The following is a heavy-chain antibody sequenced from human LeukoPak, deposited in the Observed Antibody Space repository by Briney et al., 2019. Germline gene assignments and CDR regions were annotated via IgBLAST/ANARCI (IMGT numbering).Heavy chain of an antibody. Sequence: SETLSLTCTVSGGPISSYFWNWIRQPAGKGLEWIGRIYTSGTTNYNTTLKSRLTMSIDTSKNQFSLRLSSVTAADTAVYYCVRSGGYCGDATCHVDYFALWGRGTLVTVSS. V-gene: IGHV4-4*07. CDR3: VRSGGYCGDATCHVDYFAL. D-gene: IGHD2-2*01. CDR2: IYTSGTT. J-gene: IGHJ2*01. CDR1: GGPISSYF.